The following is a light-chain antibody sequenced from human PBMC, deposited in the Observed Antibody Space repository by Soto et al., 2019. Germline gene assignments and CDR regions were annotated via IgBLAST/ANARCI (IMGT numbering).Light chain of an antibody. V-gene: IGLV2-14*01. CDR1: SIDIAPYNY. CDR2: EVS. J-gene: IGLJ1*01. Sequence: QSGLTQPSSLSVSPGQSLTISFTGTSIDIAPYNYVSCYQQHPGKAPKLIIYEVSYRPSGISNRFSGSKSGNTASLTISGLQAEDEADYYCSSYTSSTNYVFGTGTKVTVL. CDR3: SSYTSSTNYV.